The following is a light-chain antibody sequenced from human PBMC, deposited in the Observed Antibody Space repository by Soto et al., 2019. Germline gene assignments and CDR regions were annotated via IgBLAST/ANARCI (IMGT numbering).Light chain of an antibody. CDR1: QSVSIY. J-gene: IGKJ4*01. CDR2: DAS. Sequence: EIVLTQSPATLSLSPGERATLSCRASQSVSIYLAWYQQKPGQAPRLLIYDASIRATGIPAWFSGSGSGTDFTLTISGLEPEDFAVYYCQHRSNWPITFGGGTKVEIK. V-gene: IGKV3-11*01. CDR3: QHRSNWPIT.